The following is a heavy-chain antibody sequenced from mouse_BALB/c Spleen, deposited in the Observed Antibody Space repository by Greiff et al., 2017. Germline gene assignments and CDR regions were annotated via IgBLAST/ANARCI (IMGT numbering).Heavy chain of an antibody. Sequence: EVQLVESGGGLVKPGGSLKLSCAASGFTFSSYAMSWVRQTPEKRLEWVASISSGGSTYYPDSVKGRFTISRDNARNILYLQMSSLRSEDTAMYYCARGGYGNYDAMDYWGQGTSVTVSS. CDR3: ARGGYGNYDAMDY. CDR1: GFTFSSYA. V-gene: IGHV5-6-5*01. CDR2: ISSGGST. D-gene: IGHD2-1*01. J-gene: IGHJ4*01.